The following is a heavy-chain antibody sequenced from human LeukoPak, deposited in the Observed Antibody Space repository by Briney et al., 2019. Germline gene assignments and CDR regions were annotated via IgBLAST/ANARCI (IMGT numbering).Heavy chain of an antibody. D-gene: IGHD5/OR15-5a*01. CDR3: ARGVPPHFPWFDP. CDR2: IYYSGST. CDR1: GGSFSGYY. J-gene: IGHJ5*02. Sequence: SETLSLTCAVYGGSFSGYYWSWIRQHPGKGLEWIGYIYYSGSTYYNPSLKSRVTISVDTSKNQFSLKLSSVTAADTAVYYCARGVPPHFPWFDPWGQGTLVTVSS. V-gene: IGHV4-31*11.